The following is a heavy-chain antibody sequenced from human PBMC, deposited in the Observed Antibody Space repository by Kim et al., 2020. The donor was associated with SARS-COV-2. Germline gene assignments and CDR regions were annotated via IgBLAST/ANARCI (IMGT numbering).Heavy chain of an antibody. CDR3: ARHDRLYPNWFDP. V-gene: IGHV4-39*01. Sequence: YYNPSLKSHVTISVDTSKNQYSPKLSSVTAADTAVYYCARHDRLYPNWFDPWGQGTLVTVSS. D-gene: IGHD2-8*01. J-gene: IGHJ5*02.